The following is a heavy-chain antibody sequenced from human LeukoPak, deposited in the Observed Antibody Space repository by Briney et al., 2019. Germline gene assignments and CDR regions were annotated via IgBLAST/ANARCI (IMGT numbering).Heavy chain of an antibody. J-gene: IGHJ6*04. D-gene: IGHD3-10*02. Sequence: GGSLRLSCGASGFTFSSYEMNWVRQAPGKGLEWVSFISSSGSTIYYADSVKGRFAISRDNAKNSLYLQMNSLRAEDTAVYYCAELGITMIGGVWGKGTTVTISS. CDR1: GFTFSSYE. V-gene: IGHV3-48*03. CDR2: ISSSGSTI. CDR3: AELGITMIGGV.